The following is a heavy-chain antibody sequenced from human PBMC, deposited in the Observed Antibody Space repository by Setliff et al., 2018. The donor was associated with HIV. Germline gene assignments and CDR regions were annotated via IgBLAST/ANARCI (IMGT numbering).Heavy chain of an antibody. CDR2: TTPLLGTT. J-gene: IGHJ4*02. V-gene: IGHV1-69*10. Sequence: SVMVSCKASGGTFSSYGITWVRQAPGQGLEWMGGTTPLLGTTNYAQKFQGRVTITADKSTSTAYMELSSLRSEDTAVYYCARDRGYYYDSSGYYYLNYWGQGTLVTVSS. CDR3: ARDRGYYYDSSGYYYLNY. D-gene: IGHD3-22*01. CDR1: GGTFSSYG.